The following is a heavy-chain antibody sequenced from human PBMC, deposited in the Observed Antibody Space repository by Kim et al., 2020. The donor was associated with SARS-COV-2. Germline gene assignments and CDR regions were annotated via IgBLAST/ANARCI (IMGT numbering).Heavy chain of an antibody. CDR3: AHSRVQLERPGRYYFDY. CDR2: IYWDDDK. CDR1: GFSLSTSGVG. D-gene: IGHD1-1*01. J-gene: IGHJ4*02. V-gene: IGHV2-5*02. Sequence: SGPTLVKPTQTLTLTCTFSGFSLSTSGVGVGWIRQPPGKALEWLALIYWDDDKRYSPSLKSRLTITKDTSKNQVVLTMTNMDPVDTATYYCAHSRVQLERPGRYYFDYWGQGTLVTVSS.